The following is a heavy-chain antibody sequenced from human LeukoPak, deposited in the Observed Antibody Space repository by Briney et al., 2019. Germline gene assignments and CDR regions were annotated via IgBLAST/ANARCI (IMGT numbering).Heavy chain of an antibody. CDR2: ISGSGDST. CDR3: AKIDPFDYYGMDV. V-gene: IGHV3-23*01. CDR1: GFTFSSYA. J-gene: IGHJ6*02. D-gene: IGHD3-22*01. Sequence: GGSLRLSCAASGFTFSSYAMTWVRQAPGKGLEWASAISGSGDSTYYADSVKGRFTISSDNSKNTLYLQMNSLRAEDTAVYYCAKIDPFDYYGMDVWGQGTTVTVSS.